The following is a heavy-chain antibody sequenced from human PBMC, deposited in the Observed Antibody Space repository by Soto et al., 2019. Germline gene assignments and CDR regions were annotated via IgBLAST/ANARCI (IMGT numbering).Heavy chain of an antibody. V-gene: IGHV4-34*01. D-gene: IGHD2-21*01. Sequence: SETLSLTCAVYGGSFNVHFWSWIRHPPGKGLEWIGEINHSGSTNFNPSLKSRVTISVDTSKNQFSLKVNSLTAADTAVYYCARGISLIVEVQRDTPDKYYFDSWGQGTVVTVSS. CDR2: INHSGST. J-gene: IGHJ4*02. CDR3: ARGISLIVEVQRDTPDKYYFDS. CDR1: GGSFNVHF.